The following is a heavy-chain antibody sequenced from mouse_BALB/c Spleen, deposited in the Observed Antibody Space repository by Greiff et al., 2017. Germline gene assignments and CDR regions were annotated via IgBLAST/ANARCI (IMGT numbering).Heavy chain of an antibody. CDR2: ISSGGSYT. CDR1: GFTFSSYG. CDR3: ASLPLTTATGWFAY. D-gene: IGHD1-2*01. Sequence: EVKLVESGGDLVKPGGSLKLSCAASGFTFSSYGMSWVRQTPDKRLEWVATISSGGSYTYYPDSVKGRFTISRDNAKNTLYLQMSSLKSEDTAMYYCASLPLTTATGWFAYWGQGTLVTVSA. J-gene: IGHJ3*01. V-gene: IGHV5-6*01.